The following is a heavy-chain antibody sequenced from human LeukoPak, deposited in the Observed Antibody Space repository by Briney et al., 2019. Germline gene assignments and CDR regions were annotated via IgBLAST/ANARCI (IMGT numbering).Heavy chain of an antibody. D-gene: IGHD6-19*01. CDR3: ATAARGDVAGSSY. Sequence: GGSLRLSCAAYRFTFSTDWMSWVRQPPGKGLEWLANIKYDGSEKYYVDSVRGRFTVSRDNAKNSLYLQMNSLRAEDMSVYYCATAARGDVAGSSYWGPGTLVTVSS. V-gene: IGHV3-7*01. J-gene: IGHJ4*02. CDR1: RFTFSTDW. CDR2: IKYDGSEK.